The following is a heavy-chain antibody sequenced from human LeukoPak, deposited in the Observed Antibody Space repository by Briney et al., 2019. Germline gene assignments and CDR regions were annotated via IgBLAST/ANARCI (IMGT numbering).Heavy chain of an antibody. CDR1: GYSISSTYY. Sequence: SETLSLTCTVSGYSISSTYYWGWIRQPPGKGLEWIGSIYHSGSTYYNPSLKSRVTISVDMSKNHFSLRLTSVTAADTAVYYCARDRHISGSYSGEFDYWGQGILVTVSS. CDR3: ARDRHISGSYSGEFDY. CDR2: IYHSGST. V-gene: IGHV4-38-2*02. J-gene: IGHJ4*02. D-gene: IGHD1-26*01.